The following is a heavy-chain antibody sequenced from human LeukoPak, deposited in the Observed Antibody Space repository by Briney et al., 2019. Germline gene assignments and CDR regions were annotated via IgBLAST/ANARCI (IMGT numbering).Heavy chain of an antibody. V-gene: IGHV3-30*04. J-gene: IGHJ3*02. CDR1: GFTFSSYA. CDR2: ISHDGSNK. CDR3: ARDRVAFDI. Sequence: GGSLRLSCAASGFTFSSYAMHWVRQAPGKGLEWVAVISHDGSNKYYADSVKGRFTISRDNSKNTLYLQTNSLRAEDTAVYYCARDRVAFDIWGQGTMVTVSS.